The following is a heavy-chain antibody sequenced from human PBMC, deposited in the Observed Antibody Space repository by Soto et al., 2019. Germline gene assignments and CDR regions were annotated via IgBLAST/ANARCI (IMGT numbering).Heavy chain of an antibody. CDR1: GFSISSYY. Sequence: SQTXSVTRTVSGFSISSYYLSWIRQPPGKGLEWIGYIYYSGSTXXXPXXXXXXXXXXXXSKNQFSLKLSSVTAADTAVYYCARAAAFTSRWDSWGQGALVTVSS. D-gene: IGHD6-13*01. CDR2: IYYSGST. CDR3: ARAAAFTSRWDS. V-gene: IGHV4-59*08. J-gene: IGHJ1*01.